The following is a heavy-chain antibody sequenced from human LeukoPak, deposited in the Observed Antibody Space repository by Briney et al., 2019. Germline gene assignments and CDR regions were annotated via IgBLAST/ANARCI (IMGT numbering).Heavy chain of an antibody. Sequence: SETLSLTCTGSGGSISSSSYYWGWIRQPPGKGLEWIGSIYYSGSTYYNPSLKSRVTISVDTSKNQFSLKLSSVTAADTAVYYCARDSQLAGENFDYWGQGTLVTVSS. CDR2: IYYSGST. D-gene: IGHD6-19*01. CDR1: GGSISSSSYY. CDR3: ARDSQLAGENFDY. J-gene: IGHJ4*02. V-gene: IGHV4-39*07.